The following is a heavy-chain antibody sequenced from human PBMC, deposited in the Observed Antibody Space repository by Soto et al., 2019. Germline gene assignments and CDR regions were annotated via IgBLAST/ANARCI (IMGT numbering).Heavy chain of an antibody. CDR1: GFNFRSYW. CDR3: LPGGGAST. Sequence: EVQVVDSGGGLVQPGGSLRLSCAGSGFNFRSYWINWFSRAPGKGLEWLASIKTDGSEAFYVDSVKGRFTMSRDNAKNSVHLQRYSLRAEDTVVYYCLPGGGASTWGQGTLVTVSS. CDR2: IKTDGSEA. V-gene: IGHV3-7*01. J-gene: IGHJ4*02. D-gene: IGHD3-16*01.